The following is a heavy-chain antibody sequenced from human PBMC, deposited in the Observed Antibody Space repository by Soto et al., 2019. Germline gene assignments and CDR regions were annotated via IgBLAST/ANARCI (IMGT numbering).Heavy chain of an antibody. V-gene: IGHV1-58*01. CDR2: IVIGSGDT. CDR1: GFTFSTST. J-gene: IGHJ5*02. CDR3: AAEAITAGYFDP. D-gene: IGHD3-10*01. Sequence: SVKVSCKASGFTFSTSTVQWVRQARGKPPEWVGWIVIGSGDTTYSQKLQDRLTIFRDMSTSTAYLELSSLRLDDTAVYYCAAEAITAGYFDPWGPGTLVTVSS.